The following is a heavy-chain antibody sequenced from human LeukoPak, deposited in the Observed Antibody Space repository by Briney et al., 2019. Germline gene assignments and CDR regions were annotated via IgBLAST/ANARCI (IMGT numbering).Heavy chain of an antibody. CDR1: GFTFSSYA. J-gene: IGHJ4*02. Sequence: PGRSLRLSCAASGFTFSSYAMHWVRQAPGKGLEWVAVISYDGSNKYYADSVKDRFTISRDNSKNTLYLQMNSLRAEDTAVYYCARDTRSSSLRYYFDYWGQGTLVTVSS. CDR2: ISYDGSNK. D-gene: IGHD6-13*01. V-gene: IGHV3-30-3*01. CDR3: ARDTRSSSLRYYFDY.